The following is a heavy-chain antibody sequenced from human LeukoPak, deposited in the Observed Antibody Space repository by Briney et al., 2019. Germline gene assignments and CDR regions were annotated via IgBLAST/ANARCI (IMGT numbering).Heavy chain of an antibody. CDR3: ARVPPYDYVWGSYRYWYFDY. D-gene: IGHD3-16*02. Sequence: ASVKVSCKASGYTFSSYGISWVRQAPGQGLEWMGWISAYRGNTNYAQNFQGRVTMTTDTSTSTAYMELRSLRSDDTAVYYCARVPPYDYVWGSYRYWYFDYWGQGTLVTVSS. CDR1: GYTFSSYG. V-gene: IGHV1-18*01. J-gene: IGHJ4*02. CDR2: ISAYRGNT.